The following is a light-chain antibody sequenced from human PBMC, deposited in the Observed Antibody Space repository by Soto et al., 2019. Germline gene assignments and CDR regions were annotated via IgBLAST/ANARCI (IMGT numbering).Light chain of an antibody. CDR3: AAWDDSLIGSV. V-gene: IGLV1-44*01. Sequence: QSVLTQPPSASGTPGLRVTISCSGSSSNIGSNTVNWYQQFPGTAPKLLIYGNNQRPSGVPDRFSGSKSGTSASLAMSGLQSEDEADYYCAAWDDSLIGSVFGTGTKVTVL. J-gene: IGLJ1*01. CDR2: GNN. CDR1: SSNIGSNT.